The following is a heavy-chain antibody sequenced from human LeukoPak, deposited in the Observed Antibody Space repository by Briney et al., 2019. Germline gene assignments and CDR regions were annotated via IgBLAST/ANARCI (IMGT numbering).Heavy chain of an antibody. CDR3: ARAQWLENYYYYGMDV. D-gene: IGHD6-19*01. J-gene: IGHJ6*02. CDR1: GGSSSGYY. V-gene: IGHV4-34*01. Sequence: SETLSLTCAVYGGSSSGYYWSWIRQPPGKELEWIGEINHSGSTNYNPSLKSRVTISVDTSKNQFSLKLSSVTAADTAVYYCARAQWLENYYYYGMDVWGQGTTVTVSS. CDR2: INHSGST.